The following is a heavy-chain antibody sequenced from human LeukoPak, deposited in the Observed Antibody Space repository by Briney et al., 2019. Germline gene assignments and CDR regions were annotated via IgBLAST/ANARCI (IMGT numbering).Heavy chain of an antibody. Sequence: HGESLKISCKGSGYSFTSYWIGWVRQMPGKGLEWMRIIYPGDSDTRYSPSFQGQVTISADKSISTAYLQWSSLKASDTAMYYCARGVPERIVVVPAAPIRYMDVWGKGTTVTVSS. V-gene: IGHV5-51*01. CDR2: IYPGDSDT. CDR1: GYSFTSYW. D-gene: IGHD2-2*01. CDR3: ARGVPERIVVVPAAPIRYMDV. J-gene: IGHJ6*03.